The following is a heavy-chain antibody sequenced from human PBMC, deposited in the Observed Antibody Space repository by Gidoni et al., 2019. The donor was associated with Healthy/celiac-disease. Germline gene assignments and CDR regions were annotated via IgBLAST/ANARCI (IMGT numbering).Heavy chain of an antibody. Sequence: QLQLQESGPGLVKPSETLSLTCTVPGGSISSSSYYWGWIRQPPGKGLEWIGSIYYSGSTYYNPSLKSRVTISVDTSKNQFSLKLSSVTAADTAVYYCARHEKDPLYSSGWYGRAFGFDYWGQGTLVTVSS. V-gene: IGHV4-39*01. CDR1: GGSISSSSYY. D-gene: IGHD6-19*01. CDR3: ARHEKDPLYSSGWYGRAFGFDY. J-gene: IGHJ4*02. CDR2: IYYSGST.